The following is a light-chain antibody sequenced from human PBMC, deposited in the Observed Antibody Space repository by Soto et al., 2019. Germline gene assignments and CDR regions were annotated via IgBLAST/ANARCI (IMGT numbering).Light chain of an antibody. J-gene: IGKJ4*01. Sequence: DIQMTQSPSSLSASVGDRVTITCRASQNIRTHLNWYQQKPGRAPKLLISASDNLHSEVPSRFSGSGSGTDFTLSISGLLPEDFVTYYCQQSSSSPLTFGGGTKVEIK. V-gene: IGKV1-39*01. CDR1: QNIRTH. CDR2: ASD. CDR3: QQSSSSPLT.